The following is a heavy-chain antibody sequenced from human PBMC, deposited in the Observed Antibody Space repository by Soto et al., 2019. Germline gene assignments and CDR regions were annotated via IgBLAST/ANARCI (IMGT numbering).Heavy chain of an antibody. CDR2: IIPILGIA. CDR3: AVLAVAAQRYAFDI. CDR1: GGTFSSYT. Sequence: QVQLVQSGAEVKKPGSSVKVSCKASGGTFSSYTISWVRQAPGQGLEWMGRIIPILGIANYAQKFQGRVTITADKSTSTAYMELSSLRSKDTAVYYCAVLAVAAQRYAFDIWGQGTMVTVSS. J-gene: IGHJ3*02. D-gene: IGHD6-19*01. V-gene: IGHV1-69*02.